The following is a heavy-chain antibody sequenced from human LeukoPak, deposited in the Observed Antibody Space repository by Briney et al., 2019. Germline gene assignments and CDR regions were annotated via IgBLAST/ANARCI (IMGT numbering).Heavy chain of an antibody. V-gene: IGHV1-46*01. Sequence: ASVKVSCKASGYTFTSYYMHWVRQAPGQGLEWMGIINPSGGSTTNAQKFQGRVTMTRDTSTSTVYMELGSLRSEDTAVYYCARSRSSGGRYYDSTGYSARDAFDIWGQGTMVTVSS. CDR2: INPSGGST. J-gene: IGHJ3*02. CDR1: GYTFTSYY. D-gene: IGHD3-22*01. CDR3: ARSRSSGGRYYDSTGYSARDAFDI.